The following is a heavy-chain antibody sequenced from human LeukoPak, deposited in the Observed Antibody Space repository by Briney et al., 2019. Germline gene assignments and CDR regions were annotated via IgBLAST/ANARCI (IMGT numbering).Heavy chain of an antibody. V-gene: IGHV3-23*01. CDR3: AKRGLVIRGILVIGYHQEAYHYDY. CDR1: GISLSNYA. CDR2: ISERGDST. J-gene: IGHJ4*02. Sequence: GGSLRLSCVLSGISLSNYAVRWARHPRGRGVEWVSYISERGDSTPYADSVEGRFTISRDNYLNTLYLQMSSLRAEHTAVYFCAKRGLVIRGILVIGYHQEAYHYDYWGQGVLVTVSS. D-gene: IGHD3-10*01.